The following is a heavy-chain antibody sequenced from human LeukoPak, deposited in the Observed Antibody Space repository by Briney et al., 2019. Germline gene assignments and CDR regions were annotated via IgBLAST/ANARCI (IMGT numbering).Heavy chain of an antibody. J-gene: IGHJ5*02. Sequence: PETLSLTCTLSVGSTSSYYWSWIRHPPRQGLGWSGYIYYSGVTNYNPSLKSRVTIPVDTSKHQFSLKLSSVTAAAPAVYYCARGGAPLRYFAWFSHWFDPWGQGTLVTVSS. CDR1: VGSTSSYY. CDR2: IYYSGVT. CDR3: ARGGAPLRYFAWFSHWFDP. D-gene: IGHD3-9*01. V-gene: IGHV4-59*01.